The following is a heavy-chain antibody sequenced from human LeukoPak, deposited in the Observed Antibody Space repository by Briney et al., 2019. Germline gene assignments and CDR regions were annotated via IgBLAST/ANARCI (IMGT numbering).Heavy chain of an antibody. V-gene: IGHV1-18*01. Sequence: ASVKVSCKASGYTFTSYGISWVRRAPGQGLEWMGWISAYNGNTNYAQKLQGRVTMTTGTSTSTAYMELRSLRSDDTAVYYCARAPLTIFGVVIAVFDYWGQGTLVTVSS. CDR2: ISAYNGNT. J-gene: IGHJ4*02. CDR1: GYTFTSYG. D-gene: IGHD3-3*01. CDR3: ARAPLTIFGVVIAVFDY.